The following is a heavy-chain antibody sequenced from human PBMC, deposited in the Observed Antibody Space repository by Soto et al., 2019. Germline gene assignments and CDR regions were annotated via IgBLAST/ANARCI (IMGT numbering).Heavy chain of an antibody. J-gene: IGHJ4*02. CDR3: GRDGVAVTTGISGY. Sequence: QVQLVQSGAEVKKPGASVKVFCKASGYTFTSYAISWVRQAPGQGLEWMGWINVYNGNTKYAQKFQGRVTMTTDTSTSTVYMELRSLTSDDTAVYYCGRDGVAVTTGISGYWGQGTLVTVSS. V-gene: IGHV1-18*01. CDR2: INVYNGNT. D-gene: IGHD4-4*01. CDR1: GYTFTSYA.